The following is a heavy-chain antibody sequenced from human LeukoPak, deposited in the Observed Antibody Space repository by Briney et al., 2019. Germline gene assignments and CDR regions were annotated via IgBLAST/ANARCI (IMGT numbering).Heavy chain of an antibody. CDR3: ARDVVVVPAAIHYGMDV. D-gene: IGHD2-2*01. CDR1: GGSFSDYF. J-gene: IGHJ6*02. V-gene: IGHV4-34*01. CDR2: INHSGRT. Sequence: SETLSLTCAVYGGSFSDYFWGWIRQPPGKGLEWIGEINHSGRTYYNPSLKSRVTISVDTSKNQFSLNLSSVTAADTAAYYCARDVVVVPAAIHYGMDVWGQGTTVTVSS.